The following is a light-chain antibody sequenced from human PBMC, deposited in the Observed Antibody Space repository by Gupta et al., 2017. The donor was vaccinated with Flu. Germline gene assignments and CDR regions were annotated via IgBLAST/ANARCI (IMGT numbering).Light chain of an antibody. CDR3: VLYMGSGYWV. V-gene: IGLV8-61*01. Sequence: QTVVTHEPSFSVSPGGTVTLTCGLSSGSVSISYYPTWYQQTPGQAPRTLLHNTNTRSSGVPDRFSGSILGNKAALTVTGAQADDESDYYCVLYMGSGYWVFGGGTKLTVL. CDR1: SGSVSISYY. J-gene: IGLJ3*02. CDR2: NTN.